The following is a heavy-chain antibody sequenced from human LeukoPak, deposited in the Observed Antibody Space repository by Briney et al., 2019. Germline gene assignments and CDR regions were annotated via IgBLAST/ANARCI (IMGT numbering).Heavy chain of an antibody. D-gene: IGHD2-2*01. Sequence: GASVKVSCKVSGYTLTELSMHWVRQAPGKGLEWMGGFDPEDGETIYAQKLQGRVTMTEDTSTDTAYMGLSSLRSEDTAVYYCATVLVVVPAAMRTDAFDIWGQGTMVTVSS. V-gene: IGHV1-24*01. CDR3: ATVLVVVPAAMRTDAFDI. CDR2: FDPEDGET. CDR1: GYTLTELS. J-gene: IGHJ3*02.